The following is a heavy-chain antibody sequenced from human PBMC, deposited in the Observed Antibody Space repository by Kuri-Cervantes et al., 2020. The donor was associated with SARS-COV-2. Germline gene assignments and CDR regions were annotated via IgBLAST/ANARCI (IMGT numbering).Heavy chain of an antibody. CDR3: ASSLLWFGELWD. CDR1: GFTFSDYY. J-gene: IGHJ4*02. Sequence: GESLKISCAASGFTFSDYYMSWIRQAPGKGLEWVSYISSSGSTIYYADSVKGRFTISRDNSKNTLYLQMNSLRAEDTAVYYCASSLLWFGELWDWGQGTLVTVSS. V-gene: IGHV3-11*04. CDR2: ISSSGSTI. D-gene: IGHD3-10*01.